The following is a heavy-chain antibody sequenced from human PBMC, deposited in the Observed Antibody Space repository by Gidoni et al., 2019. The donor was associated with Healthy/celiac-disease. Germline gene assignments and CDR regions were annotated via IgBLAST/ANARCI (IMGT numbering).Heavy chain of an antibody. Sequence: QVQLVESGGGVVQPGRSLRLSCAASGFTFSSYGMHWVRPAPGKGLEWVAVIWYDGSNKYYADSVKGRFTISRDNSKNTLYLQMNSLRAEDTAVYYCARAKRYFGLAWGQGTLVTVSS. CDR2: IWYDGSNK. CDR3: ARAKRYFGLA. V-gene: IGHV3-33*01. J-gene: IGHJ5*02. D-gene: IGHD3-9*01. CDR1: GFTFSSYG.